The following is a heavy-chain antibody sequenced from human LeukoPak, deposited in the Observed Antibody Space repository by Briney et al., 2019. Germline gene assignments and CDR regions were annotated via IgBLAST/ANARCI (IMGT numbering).Heavy chain of an antibody. CDR1: GGSINSADSY. Sequence: PSETLSLTCTVSGGSINSADSYWSWIRQHSGKGLEWIGYIYYSGSTNYNPSLKSQVTISVDTSKNQFSLKLSSVTAADTAVYYCARGQNLYYDILTGYYYYYGMDVWGQGTTVTVSS. CDR3: ARGQNLYYDILTGYYYYYGMDV. V-gene: IGHV4-61*08. J-gene: IGHJ6*02. CDR2: IYYSGST. D-gene: IGHD3-9*01.